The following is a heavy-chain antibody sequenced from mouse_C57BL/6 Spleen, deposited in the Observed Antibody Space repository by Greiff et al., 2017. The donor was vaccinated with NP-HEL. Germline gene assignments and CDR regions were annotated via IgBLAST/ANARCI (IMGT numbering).Heavy chain of an antibody. CDR2: IDPSDSYT. Sequence: VKLQQPGAELVRPGTSVKLSCKASGYTFTSYWMHWVKQRPGQGLEWIGVIDPSDSYTNYNQKFKGKATLTVDTSSSTAYMQLSSLTSEDSAVYYCARTAQATFYAMDYWGQGTSVTVSS. J-gene: IGHJ4*01. CDR3: ARTAQATFYAMDY. V-gene: IGHV1-59*01. D-gene: IGHD3-2*02. CDR1: GYTFTSYW.